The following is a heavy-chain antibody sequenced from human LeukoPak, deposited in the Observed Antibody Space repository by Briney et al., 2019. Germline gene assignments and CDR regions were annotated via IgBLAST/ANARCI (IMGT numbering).Heavy chain of an antibody. Sequence: SETLSPTCTVSGGSISSGGYYWSWIRQHPGKGLEWIGYIYYSGSTYYNPSLKSRVTISVDTSKNQFSLKLSSVTAADTAVYYCARERNYYGSGSYLILWGQGTLVTVST. V-gene: IGHV4-31*03. J-gene: IGHJ4*02. CDR1: GGSISSGGYY. D-gene: IGHD3-10*01. CDR3: ARERNYYGSGSYLIL. CDR2: IYYSGST.